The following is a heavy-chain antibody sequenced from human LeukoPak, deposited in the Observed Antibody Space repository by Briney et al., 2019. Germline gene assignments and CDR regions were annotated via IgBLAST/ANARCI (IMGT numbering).Heavy chain of an antibody. Sequence: SGGSLRLSCAASGFTFSSFAMSWVRQAPGKGLEWVSGISGGGGTTHYADSVKGRFTISRDNSRNTLSLQMNSLRAEDTAVYHCAKRGGTRSVGLFSDYWGQGTLVTVSS. CDR1: GFTFSSFA. J-gene: IGHJ4*02. CDR2: ISGGGGTT. V-gene: IGHV3-23*01. D-gene: IGHD3-16*01. CDR3: AKRGGTRSVGLFSDY.